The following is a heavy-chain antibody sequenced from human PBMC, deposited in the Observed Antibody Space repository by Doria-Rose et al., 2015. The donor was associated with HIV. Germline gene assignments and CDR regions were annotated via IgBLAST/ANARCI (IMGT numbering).Heavy chain of an antibody. CDR2: INHSGST. V-gene: IGHV4-34*01. J-gene: IGHJ6*02. Sequence: QVQLQESGAGLVKPSETLSLTCAVFGGSFSGYYWSWIRQPPGKGLEWIGEINHSGSTNYTTSLKSRVTISFDTSENLFSLKLSSVTAADTAVYYCARGLLRGGWNDVDYYYGMDVWGQGTTVTVSS. CDR1: GGSFSGYY. CDR3: ARGLLRGGWNDVDYYYGMDV. D-gene: IGHD1-1*01.